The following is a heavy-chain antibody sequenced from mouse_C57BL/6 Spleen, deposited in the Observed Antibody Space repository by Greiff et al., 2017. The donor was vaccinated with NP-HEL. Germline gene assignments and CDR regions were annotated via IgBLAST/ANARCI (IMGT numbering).Heavy chain of an antibody. CDR2: IHPNSGST. D-gene: IGHD2-1*01. CDR3: ARGGNTYAMDY. Sequence: QVHVKQPGAELVKPGASVKLSCKASGYTFTSYWMHWVKQRPGQGLEWIGMIHPNSGSTNYNEKFKSKATLTVDKSSSTAYMQLSSLTSEDSAVYYCARGGNTYAMDYWGQGTSVTVSS. J-gene: IGHJ4*01. CDR1: GYTFTSYW. V-gene: IGHV1-64*01.